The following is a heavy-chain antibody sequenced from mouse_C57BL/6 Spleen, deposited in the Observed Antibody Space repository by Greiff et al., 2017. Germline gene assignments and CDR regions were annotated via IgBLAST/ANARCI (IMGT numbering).Heavy chain of an antibody. J-gene: IGHJ4*01. D-gene: IGHD2-4*01. CDR2: IDPSDSET. Sequence: QVQLQQPGAELVRPGSSVKLSCKASGYTFTSYWMHWVKQRPIQGLEWIGNIDPSDSETHYNQKFKDKATLTVDKSSSTAYMQLSSLTSEDSAVXYCARNGFYDYAVAMDYWGQGTSVTVSS. CDR1: GYTFTSYW. V-gene: IGHV1-52*01. CDR3: ARNGFYDYAVAMDY.